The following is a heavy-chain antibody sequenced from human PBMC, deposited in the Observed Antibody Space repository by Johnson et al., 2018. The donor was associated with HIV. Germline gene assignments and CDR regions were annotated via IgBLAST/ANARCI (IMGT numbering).Heavy chain of an antibody. V-gene: IGHV3-30*04. Sequence: QVQLVESGGGVVQPGGSLRLSCAASGFTFSSYAMHWVRQAPGKGLEWVAVISYDGSNEYHADSVKGRFTISRDNSKNTLFLQMNSLTADDTAIYYCVRSPNWALGDIWGQGTMATVSS. CDR2: ISYDGSNE. D-gene: IGHD7-27*01. CDR1: GFTFSSYA. CDR3: VRSPNWALGDI. J-gene: IGHJ3*02.